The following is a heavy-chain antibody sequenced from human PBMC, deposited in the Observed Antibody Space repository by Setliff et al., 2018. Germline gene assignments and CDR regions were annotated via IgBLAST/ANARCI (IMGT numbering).Heavy chain of an antibody. J-gene: IGHJ4*02. CDR2: NNHRGST. D-gene: IGHD6-6*01. CDR3: ARGRNIAARLLDS. CDR1: GGTFSDYY. V-gene: IGHV4-34*01. Sequence: SETLSLTCAAYGGTFSDYYWTWIRQPPGKGLEWIGENNHRGSTNYNPSLKSRATISIDTSKDQFSLKLISMSAADTAVYFCARGRNIAARLLDSWGQGALVTVSS.